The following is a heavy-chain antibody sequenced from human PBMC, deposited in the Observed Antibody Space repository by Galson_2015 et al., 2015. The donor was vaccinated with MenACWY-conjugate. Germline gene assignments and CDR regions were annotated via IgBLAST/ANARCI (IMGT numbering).Heavy chain of an antibody. CDR3: AKGMRVAAAGTIDY. V-gene: IGHV3-23*01. CDR2: ISGSGASI. Sequence: SLRLSCAASGFTFSNYAMSWVRQAPGEGLEWVSVISGSGASIYYADSVKGRFTISRDNSKDTPYLQMNSLRAEDTAVYYCAKGMRVAAAGTIDYWGQGTLVTVSS. J-gene: IGHJ4*02. D-gene: IGHD6-13*01. CDR1: GFTFSNYA.